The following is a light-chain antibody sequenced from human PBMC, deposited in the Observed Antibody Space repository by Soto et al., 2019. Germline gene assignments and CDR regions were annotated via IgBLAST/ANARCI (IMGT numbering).Light chain of an antibody. V-gene: IGKV1-13*02. CDR3: QQCNGYPLS. CDR1: QDIRSA. Sequence: AIQLTQSPSSLSASVGDRVTITCRASQDIRSALAWYQQKPGKPPNLLISDASSLEIGVPSRFSGSGSGTDFTLTISSLQLEDAATFYCQQCNGYPLSFGGGTKVGIK. J-gene: IGKJ4*01. CDR2: DAS.